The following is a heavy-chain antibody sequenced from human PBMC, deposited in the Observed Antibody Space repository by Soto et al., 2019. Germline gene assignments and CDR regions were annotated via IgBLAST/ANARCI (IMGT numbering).Heavy chain of an antibody. CDR3: ARRAYSGYEFD. CDR2: IIPIFGTA. V-gene: IGHV1-69*06. CDR1: GGTFSSYG. J-gene: IGHJ4*02. Sequence: SVKVSCKASGGTFSSYGINWVRQAPGQGLEWMGGIIPIFGTANYAQKFQDRVTITADKSTSTAYMELSSLRSEDTAVYYCARRAYSGYEFDWGQGTLVTVSS. D-gene: IGHD5-12*01.